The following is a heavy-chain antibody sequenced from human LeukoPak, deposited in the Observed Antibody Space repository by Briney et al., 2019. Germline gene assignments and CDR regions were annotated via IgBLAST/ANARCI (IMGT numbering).Heavy chain of an antibody. Sequence: GGSLRLSCAASGFTFSSYAMSWVRQAPGKGLEWVSAISGSGGSTYYADSVKGRFTIPRDNSKNTLYLQMNSLRSEDTALYYCGNVYSSSWYLTYFDYWGQGTLVTVSS. V-gene: IGHV3-23*01. CDR1: GFTFSSYA. CDR3: GNVYSSSWYLTYFDY. J-gene: IGHJ4*02. CDR2: ISGSGGST. D-gene: IGHD6-13*01.